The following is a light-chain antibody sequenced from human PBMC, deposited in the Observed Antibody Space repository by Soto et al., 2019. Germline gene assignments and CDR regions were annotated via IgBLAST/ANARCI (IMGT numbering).Light chain of an antibody. CDR2: GAS. CDR3: PQYNNWPFT. V-gene: IGKV3-15*01. Sequence: EIVMTQSPATLSVSPGERATLSCRASQSFSSSLAWYQQKPGQAPRLLIYGASARATGIPARFNGSGSGTEFTLAISSLQSEDLAVYYWPQYNNWPFTFGGGTKVEI. CDR1: QSFSSS. J-gene: IGKJ4*02.